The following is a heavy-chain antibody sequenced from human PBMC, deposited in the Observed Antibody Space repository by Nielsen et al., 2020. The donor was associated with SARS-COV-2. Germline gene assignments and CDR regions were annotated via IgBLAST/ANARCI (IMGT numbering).Heavy chain of an antibody. CDR3: ARADRGREMATITF. CDR2: ISYDGSNK. V-gene: IGHV3-30*03. J-gene: IGHJ4*02. CDR1: GFTFSSYG. Sequence: GESLKISCAASGFTFSSYGMHWVRQAPGKGLEWVAVISYDGSNKYYADSVKGRFTISRDNSKNTLYLQMNSLRAEDTAVYYCARADRGREMATITFWGQGTLVTVSS. D-gene: IGHD5-24*01.